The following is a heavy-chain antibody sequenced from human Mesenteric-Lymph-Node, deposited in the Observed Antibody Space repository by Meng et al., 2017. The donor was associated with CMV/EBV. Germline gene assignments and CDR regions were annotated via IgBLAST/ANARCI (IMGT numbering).Heavy chain of an antibody. J-gene: IGHJ6*02. CDR1: GDSISSRSHY. Sequence: SETLSLTCTCSGDSISSRSHYWGWIRQPPGKGLEWIGSIYYSGNTYYNPSLKSRVTMSVDTSKNQFSLKLNSVTAADTAVYYCAREAYYDSSYGMDVWGQGTTVTVSS. V-gene: IGHV4-39*07. CDR3: AREAYYDSSYGMDV. D-gene: IGHD3-22*01. CDR2: IYYSGNT.